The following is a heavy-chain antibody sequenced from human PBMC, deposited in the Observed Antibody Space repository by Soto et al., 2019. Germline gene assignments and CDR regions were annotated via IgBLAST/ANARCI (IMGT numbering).Heavy chain of an antibody. CDR1: GFTFSSYR. J-gene: IGHJ4*02. CDR3: ARKYFSYVAYGLDY. Sequence: GGSLILSCAASGFTFSSYRMNWVRQAPGKGLEWVSYISSSSSYIYYADSVKGRFTISRDNAKNSLYLQMNSPRAEDTFVYYCARKYFSYVAYGLDYWGQGTLVTVSS. V-gene: IGHV3-21*01. D-gene: IGHD5-18*01. CDR2: ISSSSSYI.